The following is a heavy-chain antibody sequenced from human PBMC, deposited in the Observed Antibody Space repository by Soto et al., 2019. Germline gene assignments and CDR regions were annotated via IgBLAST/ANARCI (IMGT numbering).Heavy chain of an antibody. CDR2: IYYSGSA. J-gene: IGHJ4*02. CDR3: ARDSEGSGPFDY. V-gene: IGHV4-31*03. D-gene: IGHD3-10*01. Sequence: QVQLQESGPGLVKPSQTLSLTCTVSGGSISSGGYYWSWIRQHPGKGLEWIGYIYYSGSAYYNPSLKSRVTISVDTSKNQFSLKLSSVTAADTAVYYCARDSEGSGPFDYWGQGTLVTVSS. CDR1: GGSISSGGYY.